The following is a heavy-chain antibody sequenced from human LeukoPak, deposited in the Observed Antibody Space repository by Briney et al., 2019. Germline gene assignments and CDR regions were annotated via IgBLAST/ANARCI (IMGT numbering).Heavy chain of an antibody. D-gene: IGHD5-18*01. CDR1: GFSFGDYW. J-gene: IGHJ6*03. CDR2: IKQDGSDK. CDR3: AKMRDRRYRYNFYFYYYMDV. V-gene: IGHV3-7*01. Sequence: GGSLRLSCAASGFSFGDYWMNWVRQAPGKGLEWVANIKQDGSDKAYVDSVRGRFTISRDNARNSLYLQMNGLRAEDTAVYYCAKMRDRRYRYNFYFYYYMDVWGQGTTVTVSS.